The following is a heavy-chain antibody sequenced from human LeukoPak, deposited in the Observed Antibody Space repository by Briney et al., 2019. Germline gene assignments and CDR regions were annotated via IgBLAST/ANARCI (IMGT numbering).Heavy chain of an antibody. CDR2: ISGSGDNT. J-gene: IGHJ4*02. CDR1: GFTFSSHG. CDR3: TTQGHWYDSSGYNFVDY. D-gene: IGHD3-22*01. V-gene: IGHV3-23*01. Sequence: GGSLRLSCAASGFTFSSHGMSWVRQAPGKGLEWVSTISGSGDNTYYADSVKGRFTISRDNSKNTLYLQMNSLKTEDTAVYYCTTQGHWYDSSGYNFVDYWGQGTLVTVSS.